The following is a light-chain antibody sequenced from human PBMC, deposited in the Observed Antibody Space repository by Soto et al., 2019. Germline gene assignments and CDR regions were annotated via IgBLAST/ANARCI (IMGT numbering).Light chain of an antibody. CDR2: DVS. Sequence: QSALTQPASVSGSPGQSITISCTGTSSEVGGYNYVSSYQQHPGKAPKLMIYDVSNRPSGVSNRFSGSKSGNTASLTISGLQAEDEADYYCSSYTIISTRVVFGGGTKVTVL. CDR3: SSYTIISTRVV. CDR1: SSEVGGYNY. J-gene: IGLJ2*01. V-gene: IGLV2-14*01.